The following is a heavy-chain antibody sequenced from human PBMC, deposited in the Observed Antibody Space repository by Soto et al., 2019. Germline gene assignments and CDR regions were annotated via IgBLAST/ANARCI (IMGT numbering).Heavy chain of an antibody. J-gene: IGHJ6*02. CDR3: ARARVRGVITKTTYYYYDGLDV. CDR1: GFTFSSYE. V-gene: IGHV3-48*03. CDR2: ISSSGSTI. Sequence: GGSLRLSCAASGFTFSSYEMNWVRQAPGKGLGWVSYISSSGSTIYYADSVKGRFTISRDNAKNSLYLQTNSLRAEDTAVYYCARARVRGVITKTTYYYYDGLDVWGQGTTVTVSS. D-gene: IGHD3-10*01.